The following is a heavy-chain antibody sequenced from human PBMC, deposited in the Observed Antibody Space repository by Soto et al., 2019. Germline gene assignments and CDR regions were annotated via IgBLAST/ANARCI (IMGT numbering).Heavy chain of an antibody. Sequence: SETLSLTCAVYGGSFSGYYWSWIRQPPGKGLEWIGEINHSGSTNHNPSLKSRVTISVDTSKNQFSLKLSSVTAADTAVYYCARGPRVGYGDHYYYYYYYMDVWGKGTTVTVSS. V-gene: IGHV4-34*01. CDR3: ARGPRVGYGDHYYYYYYYMDV. CDR1: GGSFSGYY. J-gene: IGHJ6*03. CDR2: INHSGST. D-gene: IGHD4-17*01.